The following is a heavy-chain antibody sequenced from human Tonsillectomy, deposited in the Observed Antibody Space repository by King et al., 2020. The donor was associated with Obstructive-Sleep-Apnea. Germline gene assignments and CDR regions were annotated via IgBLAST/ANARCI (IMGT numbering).Heavy chain of an antibody. CDR3: AHPNSGYFYYFDY. D-gene: IGHD3-22*01. CDR1: GFSLTTTQMG. Sequence: TLKESGPTLVKPTQTLTLTCTFSGFSLTTTQMGVGWIRQPPGKALEWLALIYWYDDKRYNPSLKTKLTITKDTSRNQVVLTMTNMDTVDTATYYCAHPNSGYFYYFDYWGPGTLVTVSS. CDR2: IYWYDDK. J-gene: IGHJ4*02. V-gene: IGHV2-5*01.